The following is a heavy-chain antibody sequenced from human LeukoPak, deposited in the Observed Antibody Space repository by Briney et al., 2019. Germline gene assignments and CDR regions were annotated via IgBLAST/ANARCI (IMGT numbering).Heavy chain of an antibody. CDR2: IYYSGTT. D-gene: IGHD5-18*01. Sequence: SETLSLTCAISGGSINNYYWSWIRQPRGKGLEWIGYIYYSGTTNYSPSLNSRVNISLDTAKNQFSLRLSSVTAADTAVYYCARQTAKNVDTARFDSWGQGTLVTVSS. CDR3: ARQTAKNVDTARFDS. V-gene: IGHV4-59*08. J-gene: IGHJ4*02. CDR1: GGSINNYY.